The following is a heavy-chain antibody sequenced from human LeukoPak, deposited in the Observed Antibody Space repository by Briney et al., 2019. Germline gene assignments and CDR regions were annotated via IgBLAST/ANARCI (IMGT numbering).Heavy chain of an antibody. CDR1: GGSIISSDYH. CDR3: ARARDYYDSSGYYYVSYFDY. V-gene: IGHV4-39*01. J-gene: IGHJ4*02. CDR2: IYYSGST. Sequence: PSETLSLTCTVSGGSIISSDYHWGWVRQPPGKGLEWIGSIYYSGSTYYNPSLKSRVTISVDTSKNQFSLKLSSVTAADTAVYYCARARDYYDSSGYYYVSYFDYWGQGTLVTVSS. D-gene: IGHD3-22*01.